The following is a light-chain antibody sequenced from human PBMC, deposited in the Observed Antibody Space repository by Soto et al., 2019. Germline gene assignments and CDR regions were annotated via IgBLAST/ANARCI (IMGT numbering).Light chain of an antibody. Sequence: EIVLTQSPGTRSLSPGERATLPCRASQSVTSSYLSWYQQKPGQAPTLLIYGASSRATGIPDRFSGSGSGTDFTLTISRLEPEDFAVYYCQQYGSSPPLSFGGGTKVDIK. V-gene: IGKV3-20*01. CDR1: QSVTSSY. J-gene: IGKJ4*01. CDR2: GAS. CDR3: QQYGSSPPLS.